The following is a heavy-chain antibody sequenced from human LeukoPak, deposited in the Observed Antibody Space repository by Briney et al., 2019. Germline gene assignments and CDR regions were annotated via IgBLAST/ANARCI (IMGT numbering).Heavy chain of an antibody. CDR1: GFTFSSYA. CDR3: AKVTTYYYDSSGPDY. J-gene: IGHJ4*02. Sequence: GGSLRLSCAASGFTFSSYAMSWVRQAPGKGLGWVSAISGSGGSTYYADSVKGRFTISRDNSKNTLYLQMNSLRAEDTAVYYCAKVTTYYYDSSGPDYWGQGTLVTVSS. CDR2: ISGSGGST. D-gene: IGHD3-22*01. V-gene: IGHV3-23*01.